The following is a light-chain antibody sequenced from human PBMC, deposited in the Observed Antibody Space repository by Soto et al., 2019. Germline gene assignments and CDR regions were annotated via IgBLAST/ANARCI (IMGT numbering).Light chain of an antibody. CDR1: QSFNSN. Sequence: EIWLTQFPGTLSLSPGERATLSCTASQSFNSNYLAWYQQKPGQAPRLLIYDASNRATGIPARFSGSGSGTDFTLTISSLEPEDFAVYYCQQRSNWPPWTFGQGTKVDIK. V-gene: IGKV3-11*01. CDR3: QQRSNWPPWT. J-gene: IGKJ1*01. CDR2: DAS.